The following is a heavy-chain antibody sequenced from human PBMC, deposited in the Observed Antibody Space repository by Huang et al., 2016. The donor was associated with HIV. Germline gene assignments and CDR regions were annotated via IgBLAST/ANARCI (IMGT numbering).Heavy chain of an antibody. CDR2: ISDDGRNK. V-gene: IGHV3-30*04. J-gene: IGHJ4*02. D-gene: IGHD3-3*02. CDR1: RFTFGSFA. Sequence: QVQLLQSGGGVVQPGRSLRLSCAASRFTFGSFAMHWFRQAPGKGLEWGAVISDDGRNKYDADSVKGRFTISRDNSKDTLYLEMNRLRDEDTALYYCARDARGPRVEFFFYSDYWGQGTLVTVSS. CDR3: ARDARGPRVEFFFYSDY.